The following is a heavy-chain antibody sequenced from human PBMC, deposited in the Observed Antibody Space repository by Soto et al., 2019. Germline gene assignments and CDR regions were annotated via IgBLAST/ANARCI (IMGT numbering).Heavy chain of an antibody. CDR1: GFTFSSYA. CDR3: ARAVGDYDFWSGYRYFDY. D-gene: IGHD3-3*01. J-gene: IGHJ4*02. CDR2: ISGSGGST. Sequence: PGGSLRLSCAASGFTFSSYAMSWVRQAPGKGLEWVSAISGSGGSTYYADSVKGRFTISRDNSKNTLYLQMNSLRAEDTAVYYCARAVGDYDFWSGYRYFDYWGQGTLVTVSS. V-gene: IGHV3-23*01.